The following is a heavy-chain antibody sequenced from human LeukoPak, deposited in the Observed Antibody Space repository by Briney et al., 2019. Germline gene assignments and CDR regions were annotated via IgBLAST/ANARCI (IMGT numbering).Heavy chain of an antibody. J-gene: IGHJ4*02. Sequence: GGSLRLSCAASGFTVSSNYMSWVRQAPGKGLEWVSVIYSGGSTYYADSVKGRFTISRDNSKNTLYLQMNSLRAEDTAVYYCARSSGSGSYYTDYWGQGTLVTVSS. V-gene: IGHV3-53*01. D-gene: IGHD3-10*01. CDR2: IYSGGST. CDR3: ARSSGSGSYYTDY. CDR1: GFTVSSNY.